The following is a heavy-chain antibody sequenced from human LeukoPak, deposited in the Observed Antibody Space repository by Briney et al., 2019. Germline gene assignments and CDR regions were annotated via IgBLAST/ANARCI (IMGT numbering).Heavy chain of an antibody. D-gene: IGHD5-12*01. Sequence: GGSLRLSCAASGFTVSNNYMSWVRQAPGKGLEWVSVIYGGGNTDYADSVKGRFTISRDNSKNTLYLQMNSLRAEDTAVYYCARTSSGYDYYFDYWGQGTLVTVSS. CDR1: GFTVSNNY. V-gene: IGHV3-53*01. J-gene: IGHJ4*02. CDR2: IYGGGNT. CDR3: ARTSSGYDYYFDY.